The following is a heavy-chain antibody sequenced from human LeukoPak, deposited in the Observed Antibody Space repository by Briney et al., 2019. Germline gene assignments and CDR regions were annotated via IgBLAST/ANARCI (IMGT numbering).Heavy chain of an antibody. CDR2: ISSIGST. CDR3: ARDPTTVTKGFDV. V-gene: IGHV4-59*11. J-gene: IGHJ3*01. Sequence: PSETLSLTCSVSDDSFSTHYWTWIRHPPGKGLEGIGYISSIGSTNYNPSLKSRVTIKVDTSKTQFSLKMTSVTAADTAVYYCARDPTTVTKGFDVWGQGTMVTVSS. D-gene: IGHD4-17*01. CDR1: DDSFSTHY.